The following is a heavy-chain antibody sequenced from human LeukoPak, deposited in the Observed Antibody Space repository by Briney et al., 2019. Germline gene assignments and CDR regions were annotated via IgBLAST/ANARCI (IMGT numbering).Heavy chain of an antibody. CDR3: TRVRIAAPNYYYYGMDV. D-gene: IGHD6-6*01. Sequence: SGGSLRLSCAASGFTFSTFSMTWVRQAPGRGLEWASVISSRGTTTMYADSVKGRFTISRDNSKDTLYPQMNSLKTEDTAVYYCTRVRIAAPNYYYYGMDVWGQGTTVTVSS. CDR2: ISSRGTTT. J-gene: IGHJ6*02. V-gene: IGHV3-23*01. CDR1: GFTFSTFS.